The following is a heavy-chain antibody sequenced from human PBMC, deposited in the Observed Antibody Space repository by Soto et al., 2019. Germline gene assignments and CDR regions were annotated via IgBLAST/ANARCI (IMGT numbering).Heavy chain of an antibody. Sequence: PVGSLRLSCASSVFTFSNYIMNCVRHSPGKGLEWVSSISSSANYRYYADSVKGRFTISRDNAKNSLYLQMNSLRVEDTAVYYCARDGRDPDGAEIDYWGQGTLVTVSS. CDR2: ISSSANYR. CDR3: ARDGRDPDGAEIDY. D-gene: IGHD1-26*01. V-gene: IGHV3-21*01. CDR1: VFTFSNYI. J-gene: IGHJ4*02.